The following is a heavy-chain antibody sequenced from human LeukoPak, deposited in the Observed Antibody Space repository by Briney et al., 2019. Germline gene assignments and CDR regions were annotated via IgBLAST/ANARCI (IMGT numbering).Heavy chain of an antibody. J-gene: IGHJ4*02. V-gene: IGHV3-23*01. CDR3: AKGGSDGGNSDY. Sequence: GGSLRLSCAASGFTFSRYAMTWVRQAPGKGLERVSTISGSGVSRDYANSVKGRITISRDNSKNTLYLQMSSLRAEDTAVYYCAKGGSDGGNSDYWGQGTLVTVSS. D-gene: IGHD4-23*01. CDR2: ISGSGVSR. CDR1: GFTFSRYA.